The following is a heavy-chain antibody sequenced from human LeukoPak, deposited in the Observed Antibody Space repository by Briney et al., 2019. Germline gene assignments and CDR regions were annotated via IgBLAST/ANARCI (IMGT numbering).Heavy chain of an antibody. CDR2: INHSGST. CDR3: ARGGDYTILDY. D-gene: IGHD4-11*01. J-gene: IGHJ4*02. Sequence: PSETLSLTCAVYGGSFSGYYWSWIRQPPGKGLEWIGEINHSGSTNYNPSLRSRVTISVDTSKNQFSLKLSSVTAADTAVHYCARGGDYTILDYWGQGTLVTVSS. CDR1: GGSFSGYY. V-gene: IGHV4-34*01.